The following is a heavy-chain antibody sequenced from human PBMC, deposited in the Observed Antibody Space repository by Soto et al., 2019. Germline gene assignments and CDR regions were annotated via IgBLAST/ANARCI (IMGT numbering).Heavy chain of an antibody. CDR1: GYSFTSYW. CDR2: IYPGDSDT. Sequence: GESLKISCKGSGYSFTSYWIGWVRQMPGKGLEWMGIIYPGDSDTRYSPSFQGQVTISADKSISTAYLQWSSLKASDTAMYYCARRKVLRFLEWGTNYFDYWGQGTLVTVSS. D-gene: IGHD3-3*01. V-gene: IGHV5-51*01. J-gene: IGHJ4*02. CDR3: ARRKVLRFLEWGTNYFDY.